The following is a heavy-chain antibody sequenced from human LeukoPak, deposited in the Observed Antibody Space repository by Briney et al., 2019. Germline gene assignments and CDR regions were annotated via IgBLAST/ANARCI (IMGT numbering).Heavy chain of an antibody. CDR1: EFTFSSYW. J-gene: IGHJ5*02. CDR3: ARVRSGSYNWFDP. CDR2: INTDGSTT. D-gene: IGHD1-26*01. Sequence: GGSLRLSCAASEFTFSSYWMHWVRQAPEKGLVRVSRINTDGSTTSYADSVKGRFTISRDNAKNTLYLQMNSLRAEDTAVYYCARVRSGSYNWFDPWGQGTLVTVSS. V-gene: IGHV3-74*01.